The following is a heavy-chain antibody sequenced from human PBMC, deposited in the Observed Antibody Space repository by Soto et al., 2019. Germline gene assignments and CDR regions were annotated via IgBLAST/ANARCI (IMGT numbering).Heavy chain of an antibody. J-gene: IGHJ6*02. CDR3: ARADIVATTIGYYYYGMDV. V-gene: IGHV3-72*01. D-gene: IGHD5-12*01. CDR2: TRNKANSYTT. Sequence: GGSRSLSWAASGFTFSYHYMDWVCQAPGQGLGWVGRTRNKANSYTTEYAASVKGRFTISRDDSKNTLYLQMNSLKTEDTAVYYCARADIVATTIGYYYYGMDVWGQGTTVTVSS. CDR1: GFTFSYHY.